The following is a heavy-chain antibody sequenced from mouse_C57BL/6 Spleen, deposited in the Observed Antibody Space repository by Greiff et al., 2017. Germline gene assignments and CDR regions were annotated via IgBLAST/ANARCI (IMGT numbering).Heavy chain of an antibody. Sequence: VQLQQSGPGLVAPSQSLSITCTVSGFSLTSYGVDWVRQSPGKGLEWLGVIWGVGSTNYNSALKSRLSISKDNSKCQVFLKMNSLQTDDTAMYYCASYYKGIAYWGQGTLVTVSA. D-gene: IGHD2-12*01. CDR3: ASYYKGIAY. V-gene: IGHV2-6*01. J-gene: IGHJ3*01. CDR1: GFSLTSYG. CDR2: IWGVGST.